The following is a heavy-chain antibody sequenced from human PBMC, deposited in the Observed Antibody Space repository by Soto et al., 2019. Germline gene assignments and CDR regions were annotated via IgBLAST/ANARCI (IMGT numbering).Heavy chain of an antibody. CDR2: IYYSEST. V-gene: IGHV4-31*03. CDR3: ARAWGGYFDY. J-gene: IGHJ4*02. D-gene: IGHD3-16*01. CDR1: GGSISSGGYY. Sequence: QVQLQESGPGLVKPSQTLSLTCTVSGGSISSGGYYWSWIRQHPGKGLEWIGYIYYSESTHYNPSLKSRVPISVDTSKNQLSLKLSSVTAADTAVYYCARAWGGYFDYWGQGTLVTVSS.